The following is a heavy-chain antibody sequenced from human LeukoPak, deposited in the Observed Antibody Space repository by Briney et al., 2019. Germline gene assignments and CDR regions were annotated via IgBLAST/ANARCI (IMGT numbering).Heavy chain of an antibody. D-gene: IGHD5-18*01. CDR3: ARLGGARGYSYGYPTQGWQTVDY. CDR1: GYSISSGYY. J-gene: IGHJ4*02. V-gene: IGHV4-38-2*02. Sequence: SETLSLTCTVSGYSISSGYYWGWIRQPPGKGLEWIGSIYHSGSTYYNPSLKSRVTISVDTSKNQFSLKLSSVTAADTAVYYCARLGGARGYSYGYPTQGWQTVDYWGQGTLVTVSS. CDR2: IYHSGST.